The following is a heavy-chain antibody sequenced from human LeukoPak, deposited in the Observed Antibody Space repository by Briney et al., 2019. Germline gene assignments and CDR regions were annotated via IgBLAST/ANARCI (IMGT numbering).Heavy chain of an antibody. V-gene: IGHV3-43*02. Sequence: GGSLRLSCAASGFTFDDYAMHWVRQAPGKGLEWVSFISGGGDSIYYADSVKGRFTISRDNSKNSLYLQMNSLRTEDTAVYYCAKIRSDSSGSHAFDIWGQGTMVTVSS. D-gene: IGHD3-22*01. CDR3: AKIRSDSSGSHAFDI. CDR1: GFTFDDYA. J-gene: IGHJ3*02. CDR2: ISGGGDSI.